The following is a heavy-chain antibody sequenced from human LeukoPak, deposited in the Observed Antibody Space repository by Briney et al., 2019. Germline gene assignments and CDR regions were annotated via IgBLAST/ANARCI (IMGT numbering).Heavy chain of an antibody. CDR2: IYPGDSDT. J-gene: IGHJ4*02. D-gene: IGHD4-17*01. Sequence: GESLKISCKGFGYSFTSYWIGWVRQMPGKGLEWMAIIYPGDSDTRYSPSFQGQVTISAEKSINTAYLQWSSLKASDTAMYYCASTLYGDYGQIDYWGQGTLVTVSS. CDR3: ASTLYGDYGQIDY. V-gene: IGHV5-51*01. CDR1: GYSFTSYW.